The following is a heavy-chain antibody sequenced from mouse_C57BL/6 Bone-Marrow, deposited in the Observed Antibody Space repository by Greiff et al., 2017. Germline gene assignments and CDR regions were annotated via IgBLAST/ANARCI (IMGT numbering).Heavy chain of an antibody. Sequence: VMLVESGPGLVQPSQSLSITCTVSGFSLTSYGVHWVRQSPVKGLEWLGVIWSGGSTDYNAAFISRLNISKDNSKSQVFFKMNSLQADDTAIYYCATRKGNFFYAMDYWGQGTSVTVSS. CDR1: GFSLTSYG. J-gene: IGHJ4*01. CDR2: IWSGGST. V-gene: IGHV2-2*01. CDR3: ATRKGNFFYAMDY.